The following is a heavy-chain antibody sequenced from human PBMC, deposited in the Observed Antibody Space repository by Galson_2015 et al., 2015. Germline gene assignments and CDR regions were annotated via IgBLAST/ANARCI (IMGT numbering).Heavy chain of an antibody. D-gene: IGHD1-26*01. CDR2: LYSGGTT. J-gene: IGHJ4*02. CDR3: ARIHSGSYCDY. CDR1: GLTVSSNY. V-gene: IGHV3-53*01. Sequence: SLRLSCAASGLTVSSNYMSWVRQAPGKGLGWVSVLYSGGTTYYADSVKGRFTISRDHSKNTLYLQMNSLRAEDTAVYYCARIHSGSYCDYWGQGTPVTVSS.